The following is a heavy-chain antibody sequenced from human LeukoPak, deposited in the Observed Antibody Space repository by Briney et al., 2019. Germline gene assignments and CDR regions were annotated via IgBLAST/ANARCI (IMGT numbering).Heavy chain of an antibody. J-gene: IGHJ4*02. CDR1: GYTFTSYG. CDR3: ARVAARFGPRGYDY. V-gene: IGHV1-18*01. D-gene: IGHD3-10*01. Sequence: ASVKVSCKASGYTFTSYGISWVRQAPGQGLEWMGWISAYNGKTNYAQKLQGRVTMTTDTSTSTAYMELRSLRSDDTAVYYCARVAARFGPRGYDYWGQGTLVTVSS. CDR2: ISAYNGKT.